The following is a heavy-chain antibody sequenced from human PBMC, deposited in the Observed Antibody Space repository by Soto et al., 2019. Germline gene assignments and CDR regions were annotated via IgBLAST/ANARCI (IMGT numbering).Heavy chain of an antibody. D-gene: IGHD6-25*01. V-gene: IGHV3-48*03. CDR3: ARERGGVISSGGGNWFDP. J-gene: IGHJ5*02. CDR2: ISSSGSTI. CDR1: GFTFSSYE. Sequence: GESLKISCAASGFTFSSYEMNWVRQAPGKGLEWVSYISSSGSTIYYADSVKGRFTISRDNAKNSLYLQMNSLRAEDTAVYYCARERGGVISSGGGNWFDPWGQGTLVTVSS.